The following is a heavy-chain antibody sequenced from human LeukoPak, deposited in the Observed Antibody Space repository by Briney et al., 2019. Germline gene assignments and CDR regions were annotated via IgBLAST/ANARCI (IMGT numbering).Heavy chain of an antibody. CDR1: GFTFSSYG. CDR3: AKVSVAGRYYYYMDV. Sequence: GGSLRLSCAASGFTFSSYGMHWVRQAPGKGLEWVAFIRYDGSNKYYADSVKGRFTISRDNSKNMLYLQMNSLRAEDTAVYYCAKVSVAGRYYYYMDVWGKGTTVTVSS. V-gene: IGHV3-30*02. CDR2: IRYDGSNK. J-gene: IGHJ6*03. D-gene: IGHD6-19*01.